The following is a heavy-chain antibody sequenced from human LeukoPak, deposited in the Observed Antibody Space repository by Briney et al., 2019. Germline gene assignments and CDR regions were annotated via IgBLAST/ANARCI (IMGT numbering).Heavy chain of an antibody. CDR2: MYYSGST. J-gene: IGHJ4*02. D-gene: IGHD2-2*03. Sequence: SETLSLTCTVSGGSISNYFCSWIRQPPGKGLEWIGYMYYSGSTNYNPSLKSRVTMSVDTSKNQFSLQLSSVTAADTAVYYCARLDNARGAFDYWGQGTLVTVSS. CDR1: GGSISNYF. CDR3: ARLDNARGAFDY. V-gene: IGHV4-59*01.